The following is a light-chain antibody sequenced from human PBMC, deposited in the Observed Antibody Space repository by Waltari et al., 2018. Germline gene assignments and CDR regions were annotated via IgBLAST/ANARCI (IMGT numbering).Light chain of an antibody. CDR3: LQDYNYPRT. V-gene: IGKV1-6*01. Sequence: AIQMTQSPSPLSASVGDRITITCRASQDIRNDVGWYQQKPGEAPKLLIYAASILQSGVPSNFSGSGSGTDFTLTISSLQPEDFATYYCLQDYNYPRTFGQGTKVEIK. J-gene: IGKJ1*01. CDR1: QDIRND. CDR2: AAS.